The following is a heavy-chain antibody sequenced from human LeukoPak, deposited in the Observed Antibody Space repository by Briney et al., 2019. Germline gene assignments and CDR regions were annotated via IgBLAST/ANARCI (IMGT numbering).Heavy chain of an antibody. CDR3: ARGESSPDAFDI. J-gene: IGHJ3*02. CDR2: IYSGGST. CDR1: GFTVSSNY. Sequence: GGSLRLSCAASGFTVSSNYMSWVRQAPGKGPEWVSVIYSGGSTYYADSVKGRFTISRDNSKNTLYLQMNSLRAEDTAVYYCARGESSPDAFDIWGQGTMVTVSS. V-gene: IGHV3-66*01.